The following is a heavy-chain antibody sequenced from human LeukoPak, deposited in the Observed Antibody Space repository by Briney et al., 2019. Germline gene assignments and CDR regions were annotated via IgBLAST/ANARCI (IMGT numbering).Heavy chain of an antibody. D-gene: IGHD5-18*01. Sequence: SQTLSLTCTVSGVSISSCDYYWSWIRQPPGKGLECIGYIYYSGSTYYNPSLKSRVTISVDTSKNQFSLKLTSVTAADTAVYYCARWVGGYSYGYDYWGQGTLVTVPS. V-gene: IGHV4-30-4*01. CDR3: ARWVGGYSYGYDY. J-gene: IGHJ4*02. CDR2: IYYSGST. CDR1: GVSISSCDYY.